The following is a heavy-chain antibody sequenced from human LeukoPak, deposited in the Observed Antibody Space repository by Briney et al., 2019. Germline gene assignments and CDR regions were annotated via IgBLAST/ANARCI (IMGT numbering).Heavy chain of an antibody. D-gene: IGHD3-3*01. V-gene: IGHV3-23*01. CDR1: GFTFSSYA. CDR2: ISGSGGST. Sequence: GGSLRLSCAASGFTFSSYAMSWVRQAPGKGLEWVSAISGSGGSTYYADSVKGRFTISRDNSKNTLYLQMNSLRAEDMAVYYCAKSAPYYDFWSATLGYFDYWGQGTLVTVSS. CDR3: AKSAPYYDFWSATLGYFDY. J-gene: IGHJ4*02.